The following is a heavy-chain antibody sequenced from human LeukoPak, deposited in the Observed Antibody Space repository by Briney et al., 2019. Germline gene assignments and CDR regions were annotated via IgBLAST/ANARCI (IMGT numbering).Heavy chain of an antibody. Sequence: GESLKISCKGSGYSFTNHWIGWVRQMPGKSLEWMGIIYPGDSQTRYNPSFQGQVTISADKSISTTYLQWSSLKASDTAMYYCARAPGDYSSGWCPYSWGQGTLVTVSS. CDR1: GYSFTNHW. V-gene: IGHV5-51*01. CDR3: ARAPGDYSSGWCPYS. J-gene: IGHJ4*02. D-gene: IGHD6-19*01. CDR2: IYPGDSQT.